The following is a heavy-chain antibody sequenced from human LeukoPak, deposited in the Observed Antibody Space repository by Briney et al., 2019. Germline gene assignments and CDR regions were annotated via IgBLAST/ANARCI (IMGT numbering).Heavy chain of an antibody. CDR2: IWYDGSNK. CDR1: GFTFSSYG. J-gene: IGHJ4*02. Sequence: PGTSLRLSCAASGFTFSSYGMHWVRQAPGKGLEWVAVIWYDGSNKFYADSVKGRFTISRDNSKNTPYLQMNSLTAEDTAVYYCAKGFLTGYLYYFDYWGQGTLVTVSS. D-gene: IGHD3-9*01. V-gene: IGHV3-33*06. CDR3: AKGFLTGYLYYFDY.